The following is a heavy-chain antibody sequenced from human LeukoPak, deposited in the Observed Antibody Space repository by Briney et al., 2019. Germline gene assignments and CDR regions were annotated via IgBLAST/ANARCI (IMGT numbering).Heavy chain of an antibody. CDR2: VNPSDGST. D-gene: IGHD5-18*01. V-gene: IGHV1-46*01. CDR1: GYTFTTYY. Sequence: ASVKVSCKASGYTFTTYYMHWVRQAPGQGLEWMGIVNPSDGSTTYAQKFQGRVTMTGDTSTSTVYMELTSLRSEDTAIYYCARVLTAMDPRGYFDYWGQGTLVIVSS. J-gene: IGHJ4*02. CDR3: ARVLTAMDPRGYFDY.